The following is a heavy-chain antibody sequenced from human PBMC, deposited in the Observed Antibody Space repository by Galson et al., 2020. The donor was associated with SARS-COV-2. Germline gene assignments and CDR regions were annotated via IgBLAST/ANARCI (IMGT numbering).Heavy chain of an antibody. V-gene: IGHV5-51*01. CDR3: ARLPGGYSGYDISYGMDV. D-gene: IGHD5-12*01. Sequence: GESLKISCKGSGYSFTSYWIGWVRQMPGKGLEWMGIIHPGDSDTRYSPSFQGQVTISADKSISTAYLQWSSLKASDTAMYYCARLPGGYSGYDISYGMDVWGQGTTVTVSS. CDR1: GYSFTSYW. J-gene: IGHJ6*02. CDR2: IHPGDSDT.